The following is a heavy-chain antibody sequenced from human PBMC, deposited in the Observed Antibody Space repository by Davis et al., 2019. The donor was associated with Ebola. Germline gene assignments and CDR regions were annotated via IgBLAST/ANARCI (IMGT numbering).Heavy chain of an antibody. CDR2: ISSSGSTI. V-gene: IGHV3-11*01. Sequence: GESLKISCAASGFTFSDYYMSWIRQAPGKGLEWVSYISSSGSTIYYADSVKGRFTISRDNAKNSLYLQMNSLRAEDTAVYYCARGLVVPRHHYYYGMDVWGLGTTVTVSS. D-gene: IGHD2-2*01. CDR3: ARGLVVPRHHYYYGMDV. CDR1: GFTFSDYY. J-gene: IGHJ6*02.